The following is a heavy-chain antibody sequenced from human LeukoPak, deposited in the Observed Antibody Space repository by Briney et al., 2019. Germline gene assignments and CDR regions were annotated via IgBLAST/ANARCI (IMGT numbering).Heavy chain of an antibody. Sequence: SETLSLTCTVSGGSISSYYWSWIRQPPGKGLEWIGSVYHSGSTYYNPSLKSRVTMSVDTSKNQFSLKLSSVTAADTAVYYCARDMRSSGYFAYFDYWGQGTLGTVSS. J-gene: IGHJ4*02. CDR2: VYHSGST. D-gene: IGHD3-22*01. V-gene: IGHV4-59*04. CDR3: ARDMRSSGYFAYFDY. CDR1: GGSISSYY.